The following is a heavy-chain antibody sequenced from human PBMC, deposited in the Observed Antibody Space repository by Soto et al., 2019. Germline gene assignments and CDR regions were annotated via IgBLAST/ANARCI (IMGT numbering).Heavy chain of an antibody. V-gene: IGHV4-31*03. D-gene: IGHD3-10*01. Sequence: SETLSLTCTVSGGSINSAGSYWSWIRQSPGGGLEWIGNIYYSGSTHYSPSLKSRVAIILDASNNQFSLKLSSVTAADTAVYYCARDIDHGSGVHYTVYGMDVWGQGTTVTVSS. CDR3: ARDIDHGSGVHYTVYGMDV. CDR1: GGSINSAGSY. CDR2: IYYSGST. J-gene: IGHJ6*02.